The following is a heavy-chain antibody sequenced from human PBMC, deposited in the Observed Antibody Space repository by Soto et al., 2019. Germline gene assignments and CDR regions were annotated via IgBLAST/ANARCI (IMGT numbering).Heavy chain of an antibody. Sequence: SQTLSLTCVISGDSVSSNSAAWNWIRQSPSRGLEWLGRTYYRSKWYNDYAVSVKSRITISPDTSKNQFSLQLNSVTPEDTAVYYCARDRRSSSFSREKGYYYGMDVWGQGTTVTVSS. CDR1: GDSVSSNSAA. D-gene: IGHD6-6*01. V-gene: IGHV6-1*01. J-gene: IGHJ6*02. CDR3: ARDRRSSSFSREKGYYYGMDV. CDR2: TYYRSKWYN.